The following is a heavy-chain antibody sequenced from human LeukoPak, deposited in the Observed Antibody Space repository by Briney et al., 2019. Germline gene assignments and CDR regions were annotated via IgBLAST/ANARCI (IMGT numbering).Heavy chain of an antibody. CDR2: IYDSGST. CDR1: GGSISSSSYY. CDR3: ARDCSGGSCYGAFDI. D-gene: IGHD2-15*01. Sequence: SETLSLTCTVSGGSISSSSYYWSWIRQPPGKGLEWIGYIYDSGSTYYNPSLKSRITISVDTSENRFSLKLSSVTATDTAVYYCARDCSGGSCYGAFDIWGQGTMVTVSS. J-gene: IGHJ3*02. V-gene: IGHV4-30-4*01.